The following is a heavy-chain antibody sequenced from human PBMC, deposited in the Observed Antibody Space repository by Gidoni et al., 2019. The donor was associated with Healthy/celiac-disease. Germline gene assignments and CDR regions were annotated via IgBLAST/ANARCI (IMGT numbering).Heavy chain of an antibody. D-gene: IGHD1-20*01. CDR1: GFPFSSYA. CDR3: AKLYNWNHATHMDV. J-gene: IGHJ6*03. CDR2: ISGSGDST. V-gene: IGHV3-23*01. Sequence: EVQLLESGGGLVQPGGSLRLPCAASGFPFSSYAMIWVRQAPGKGLEWVSAISGSGDSTYYADSVKGRFTISRDNSKNTLYLQMNTLRAEDTAVYYCAKLYNWNHATHMDVWGKGTTVTVSS.